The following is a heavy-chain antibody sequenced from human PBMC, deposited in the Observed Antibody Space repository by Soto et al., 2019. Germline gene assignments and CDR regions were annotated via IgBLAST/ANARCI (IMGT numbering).Heavy chain of an antibody. V-gene: IGHV4-31*03. Sequence: PSETLSLTCTVSGGSFSSGGYYWSCIRQHPGKGLEWFWYIYYGGSNYYNPSLNSRATISRDTSKNQSSLKLTSVTAADTAVYDCARGGYSYESSGPNAYDYWGQGILDTVPA. J-gene: IGHJ4*01. D-gene: IGHD3-22*01. CDR3: ARGGYSYESSGPNAYDY. CDR2: IYYGGSN. CDR1: GGSFSSGGYY.